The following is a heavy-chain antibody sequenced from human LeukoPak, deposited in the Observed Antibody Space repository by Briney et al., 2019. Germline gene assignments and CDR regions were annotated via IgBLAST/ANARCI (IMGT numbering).Heavy chain of an antibody. CDR2: INSDGINT. CDR1: GFTFSTYG. Sequence: SGGSLRLSCAASGFTFSTYGMTWVRQAPGKGLVWVSRINSDGINTSYADSVKGRFTISRDNAKNTLNLQMNSLRAEDTAVYYCARDLGQYYDTSDNWFDPWGQGTLVTVSS. V-gene: IGHV3-74*01. D-gene: IGHD3-22*01. CDR3: ARDLGQYYDTSDNWFDP. J-gene: IGHJ5*02.